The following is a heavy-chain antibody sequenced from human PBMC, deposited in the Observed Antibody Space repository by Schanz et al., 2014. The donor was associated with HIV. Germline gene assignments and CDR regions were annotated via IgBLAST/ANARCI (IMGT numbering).Heavy chain of an antibody. J-gene: IGHJ4*02. CDR2: IYYYSGNS. Sequence: QLQLHESGPGLVKPSETLFLYCTVSGDSITRSDFYWGWVRQPPGKGLEWIGTIYYYSGNSYYMPTLKGRVAVSMDTSKKKLFLTRTSLTAADTAVYFCMGGGGNAIDHWGQGTLVTVSS. CDR3: MGGGGNAIDH. CDR1: GDSITRSDFY. V-gene: IGHV4-39*01. D-gene: IGHD2-15*01.